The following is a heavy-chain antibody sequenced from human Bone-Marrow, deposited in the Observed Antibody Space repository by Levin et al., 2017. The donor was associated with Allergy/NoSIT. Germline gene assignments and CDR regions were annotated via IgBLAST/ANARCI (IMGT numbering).Heavy chain of an antibody. Sequence: PGGSLRLSCAASGFTFSSYAMSWVRQAPGKGLEWVSAISGSGGSTYYADSVKGRFTISRDNSKNTLYLQMNSLRAEDTAVYYCAKGAHVVVPAAIRNNWFDPWGQGTLVTVSS. D-gene: IGHD2-2*02. V-gene: IGHV3-23*01. J-gene: IGHJ5*02. CDR1: GFTFSSYA. CDR3: AKGAHVVVPAAIRNNWFDP. CDR2: ISGSGGST.